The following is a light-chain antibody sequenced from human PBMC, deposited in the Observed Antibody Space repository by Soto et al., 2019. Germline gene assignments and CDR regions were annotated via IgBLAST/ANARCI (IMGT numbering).Light chain of an antibody. V-gene: IGKV1-39*01. CDR2: AAS. CDR1: QSISSY. CDR3: QQSYSTPIT. J-gene: IGKJ5*01. Sequence: DIHVTHSPSSLSASVGDRVTITCRASQSISSYLNWYQQKPGEAPKLLIYAASSLQSGVPSRFSGSGSGTDFTLTISNLQPEDFATYYCQQSYSTPITFGQGTRLEIK.